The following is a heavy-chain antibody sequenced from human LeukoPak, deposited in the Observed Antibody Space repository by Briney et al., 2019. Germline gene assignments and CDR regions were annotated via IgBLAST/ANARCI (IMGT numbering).Heavy chain of an antibody. V-gene: IGHV3-23*01. CDR3: AAYGSYYRYFDY. J-gene: IGHJ4*02. Sequence: PGGSLRLSCAASGFTFSSYWMSWVRQAPGKGLEWVSAISGTGDSTYYADSVRGRFTISRDNSKNTLYLQMNSLRAEDTAVYYCAAYGSYYRYFDYWGQGTLVTVSS. D-gene: IGHD1-26*01. CDR2: ISGTGDST. CDR1: GFTFSSYW.